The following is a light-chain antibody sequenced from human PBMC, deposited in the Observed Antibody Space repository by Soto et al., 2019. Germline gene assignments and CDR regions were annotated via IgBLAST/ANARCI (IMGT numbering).Light chain of an antibody. CDR3: QQYNNWPPLT. Sequence: EIVMTQSPATLSVSPGERATLSCRASQSVSSNLAWYQQKPGQAPRLLIYGASTRATGIPARFSGSRSGTEYTLPISSLQSEDCAVYYCQQYNNWPPLTFGGGTKVEIK. CDR2: GAS. J-gene: IGKJ4*01. V-gene: IGKV3-15*01. CDR1: QSVSSN.